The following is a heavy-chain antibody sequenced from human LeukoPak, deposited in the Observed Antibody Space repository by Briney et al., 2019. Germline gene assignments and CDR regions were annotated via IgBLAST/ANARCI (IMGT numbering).Heavy chain of an antibody. Sequence: KPSETLSLTCTVSGGSISSGGYYWSWIRQHPGKGLEWIGYIYYSGSTYYNPSLKSRVTISVDTSKNQFSLKLSSVTAADTAVYYCARTYYDYVWGSYRPWYFDHWGQGTLVTVSS. D-gene: IGHD3-16*02. J-gene: IGHJ4*02. CDR3: ARTYYDYVWGSYRPWYFDH. CDR1: GGSISSGGYY. CDR2: IYYSGST. V-gene: IGHV4-31*03.